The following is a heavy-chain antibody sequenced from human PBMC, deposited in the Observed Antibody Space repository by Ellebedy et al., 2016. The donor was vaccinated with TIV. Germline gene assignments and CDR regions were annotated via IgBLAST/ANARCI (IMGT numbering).Heavy chain of an antibody. Sequence: SETLSLXXTVSGASIRSDDYCWSWLRQSPGKGLEWIGYIYHRGTTYYNPSLKSRTSISMDTSRAQFSLNLKSVTAADTAVYFCARGKQYTSSTVNWFDPWGPGTLVTVSS. D-gene: IGHD2-2*01. V-gene: IGHV4-30-4*01. CDR3: ARGKQYTSSTVNWFDP. CDR2: IYHRGTT. J-gene: IGHJ5*02. CDR1: GASIRSDDYC.